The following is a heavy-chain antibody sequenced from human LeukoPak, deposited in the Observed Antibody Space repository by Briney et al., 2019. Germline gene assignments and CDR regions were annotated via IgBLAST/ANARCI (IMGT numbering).Heavy chain of an antibody. CDR1: GGTFSSYA. Sequence: ASVKVSCKASGGTFSSYAISWVRQAPGQGLEWMGWISAYNGNTNYAQKLQGRVTMTTDTSTSTAYMELRSLRSDDTAVYYCARDSGSYAPRRYYYYGMDVWGQGTTVTVSS. CDR2: ISAYNGNT. J-gene: IGHJ6*02. CDR3: ARDSGSYAPRRYYYYGMDV. D-gene: IGHD1-26*01. V-gene: IGHV1-18*01.